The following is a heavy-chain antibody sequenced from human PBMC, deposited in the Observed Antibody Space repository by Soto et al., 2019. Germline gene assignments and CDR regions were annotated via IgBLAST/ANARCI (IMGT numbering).Heavy chain of an antibody. CDR3: ARDLWGYCGTDCYPLDV. CDR2: MYNTGST. CDR1: GGSISGYY. J-gene: IGHJ6*02. V-gene: IGHV4-59*01. Sequence: QVQLQESGPGLVKPSETLSLTCTVSGGSISGYYWSWIRQPPGKGLEWIGYMYNTGSTVYNPSFKSRDTISVDTSKNQSSLKLNSVTAADTAVYYCARDLWGYCGTDCYPLDVWGQGTTVTVSS. D-gene: IGHD2-21*02.